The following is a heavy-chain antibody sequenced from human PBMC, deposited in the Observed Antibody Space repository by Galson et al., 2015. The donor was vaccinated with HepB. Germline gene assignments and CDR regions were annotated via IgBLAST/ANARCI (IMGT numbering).Heavy chain of an antibody. Sequence: SVKVSCKASGGTFSSYAISWVRQAPGQGLEWMGGIVPIFGTANYAQKFQGRVTITADESTSTAYMELSSLRSEDTAVYYCARGDNYGERFDYWGQGTLVTVSS. J-gene: IGHJ4*02. CDR1: GGTFSSYA. D-gene: IGHD5-18*01. CDR2: IVPIFGTA. V-gene: IGHV1-69*13. CDR3: ARGDNYGERFDY.